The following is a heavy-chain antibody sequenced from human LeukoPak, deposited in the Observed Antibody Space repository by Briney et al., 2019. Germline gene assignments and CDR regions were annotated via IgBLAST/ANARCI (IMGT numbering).Heavy chain of an antibody. CDR3: ARDNYYGWGSYLN. V-gene: IGHV4-59*01. D-gene: IGHD3-10*01. CDR2: ISYSGST. J-gene: IGHJ4*02. Sequence: SETLSLTCTVSGGSISNYYWSWIRQPPGKGLEWIGYISYSGSTNYNPSLKSRVTISVDTSKNQFSLKLSSVTAADTAVYYCARDNYYGWGSYLNWGQGTLVTVSS. CDR1: GGSISNYY.